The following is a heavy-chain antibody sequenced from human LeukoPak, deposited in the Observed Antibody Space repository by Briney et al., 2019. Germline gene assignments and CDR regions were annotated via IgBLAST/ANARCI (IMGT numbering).Heavy chain of an antibody. D-gene: IGHD3-22*01. CDR3: AKDSDYDSSGYYDY. V-gene: IGHV3-9*01. CDR1: GFTFDDYA. Sequence: GGSLRLSCAASGFTFDDYAMHWVRQAPGKGLEWVSGISWNSGSIGYADSVKGRFTISRDNAKNSLYLQMNSLRAEDTALYYCAKDSDYDSSGYYDYWGQGTLVTVSS. CDR2: ISWNSGSI. J-gene: IGHJ4*02.